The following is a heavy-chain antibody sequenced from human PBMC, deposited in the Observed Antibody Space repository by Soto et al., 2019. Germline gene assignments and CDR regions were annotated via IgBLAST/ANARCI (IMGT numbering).Heavy chain of an antibody. CDR2: ISYDGSNK. CDR1: GFTFSSYA. D-gene: IGHD6-13*01. J-gene: IGHJ4*02. V-gene: IGHV3-30-3*01. CDR3: ARRSSSWYFDY. Sequence: GGSLRLSCAASGFTFSSYAMSWVRQAPGKGLEWVAVISYDGSNKYYADSVKGRFTISRDNSKNTLYLQMNSLRAEDTAVYYCARRSSSWYFDYWGQGTLVTVSS.